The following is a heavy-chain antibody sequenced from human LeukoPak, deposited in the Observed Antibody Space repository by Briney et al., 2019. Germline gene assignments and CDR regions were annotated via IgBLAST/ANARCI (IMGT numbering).Heavy chain of an antibody. D-gene: IGHD2-21*02. Sequence: PSETLSLTCSVSGGSISSSNSYWGWIRQPPGKGLEWIATINYSGSTYYNPSLKSRVTISVDTSNNQFSLKLSSVTAADTAVYYCARGVRRRVVPTANYGYFDYWGQGTLVTVSS. CDR3: ARGVRRRVVPTANYGYFDY. V-gene: IGHV4-39*01. CDR2: INYSGST. J-gene: IGHJ4*02. CDR1: GGSISSSNSY.